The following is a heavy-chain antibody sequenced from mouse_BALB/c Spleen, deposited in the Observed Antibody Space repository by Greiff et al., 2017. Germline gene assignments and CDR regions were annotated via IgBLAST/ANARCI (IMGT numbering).Heavy chain of an antibody. CDR2: INSNGGST. D-gene: IGHD2-14*01. Sequence: EVKLEESGGGLVQPGGSLKLSCAASGFTFSSYGMSWVRQTPDKRLELVATINSNGGSTYYPDSVKGRFTISRDNAKNTLYLQMSSLKSEDTAMYYCARDGDYRYDGAWFAYWGQGTLVTVSA. J-gene: IGHJ3*01. V-gene: IGHV5-6-3*01. CDR3: ARDGDYRYDGAWFAY. CDR1: GFTFSSYG.